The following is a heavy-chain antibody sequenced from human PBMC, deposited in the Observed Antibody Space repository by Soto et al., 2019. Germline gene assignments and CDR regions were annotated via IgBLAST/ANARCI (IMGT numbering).Heavy chain of an antibody. CDR3: AKDNGYDAATLDY. CDR1: TFTFSTYS. CDR2: ISSRSSSI. V-gene: IGHV3-21*01. J-gene: IGHJ4*02. D-gene: IGHD5-12*01. Sequence: PGGSLRLSCAASTFTFSTYSMYWVRQAPGKGLEWVSSISSRSSSIYYADTLRGRFTISRDNAKNSLYLQMNSLRAEDTTMYYCAKDNGYDAATLDYWGQGTPVTVSS.